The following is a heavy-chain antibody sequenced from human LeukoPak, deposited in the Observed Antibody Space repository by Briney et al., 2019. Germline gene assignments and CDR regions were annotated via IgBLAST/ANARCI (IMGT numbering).Heavy chain of an antibody. CDR1: RGSFSGYY. J-gene: IGHJ6*02. D-gene: IGHD2-2*01. Sequence: PSETLSLTCAVYRGSFSGYYWSWIRQPTGKGLEWIGEINHSGSTNYNPSLKSRVTRSEDTSKNQCSLKLSSVTAADTAVYYCARGPSPRTYCSSTSCYRYYYGMDVWGQGTTVTVSS. V-gene: IGHV4-34*01. CDR2: INHSGST. CDR3: ARGPSPRTYCSSTSCYRYYYGMDV.